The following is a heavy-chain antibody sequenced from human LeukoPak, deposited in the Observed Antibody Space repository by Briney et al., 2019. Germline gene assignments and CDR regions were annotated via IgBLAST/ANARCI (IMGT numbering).Heavy chain of an antibody. CDR2: MGPKSGNT. V-gene: IGHV1-8*02. CDR3: ARGPPNWGFDY. J-gene: IGHJ4*02. Sequence: ASVKVSCKASGYTFTSYYMHWVRLATGQGHEWMGWMGPKSGNTGYAQKFQGRVTMTRNTSTSTAYMELSSLGSEDTAVYYCARGPPNWGFDYWGQGTLVTVSS. CDR1: GYTFTSYY. D-gene: IGHD7-27*01.